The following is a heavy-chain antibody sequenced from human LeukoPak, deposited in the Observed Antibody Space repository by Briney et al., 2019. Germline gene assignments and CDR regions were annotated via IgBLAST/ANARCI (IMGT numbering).Heavy chain of an antibody. D-gene: IGHD3-22*01. CDR3: ARDGPYYYDSSGSYFDY. V-gene: IGHV3-48*04. Sequence: GGSLRLSCAASGITFSSYSLDWVRQAPGKGLEWVSYISSSGSTICYADSVKGRFIISRDNAKNSLYLQMNSLRAEDTAVYYCARDGPYYYDSSGSYFDYWGQGTLVTVSS. J-gene: IGHJ4*02. CDR2: ISSSGSTI. CDR1: GITFSSYS.